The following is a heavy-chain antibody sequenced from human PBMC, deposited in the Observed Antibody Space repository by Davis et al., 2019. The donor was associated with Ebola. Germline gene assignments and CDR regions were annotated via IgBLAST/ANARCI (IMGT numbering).Heavy chain of an antibody. J-gene: IGHJ6*02. D-gene: IGHD6-6*01. Sequence: GESLKISCAASGFIFSKSWMSWVRQGPGEGLVWVSDINRDGSTTKYADSVKGRFTISRDNAKNTLYLQMNSLRAEDTAVYYCAPSSIAARPGYYYGMDVWGQGTTVTVSS. CDR2: INRDGSTT. CDR3: APSSIAARPGYYYGMDV. CDR1: GFIFSKSW. V-gene: IGHV3-74*01.